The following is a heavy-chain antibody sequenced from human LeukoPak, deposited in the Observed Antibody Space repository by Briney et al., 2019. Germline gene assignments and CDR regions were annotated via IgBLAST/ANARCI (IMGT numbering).Heavy chain of an antibody. V-gene: IGHV4-4*07. D-gene: IGHD3-10*01. Sequence: PSETLSLTCTVSGGSISLYYWNWIRQPAGKGLEWIGRIFTSGITNYNPSFKSRVTMSVDTSKSQFSLALSSVTAADTAVYYCAREISGSYYNPLGYMDVWGKGTTVTVAS. CDR3: AREISGSYYNPLGYMDV. CDR2: IFTSGIT. CDR1: GGSISLYY. J-gene: IGHJ6*03.